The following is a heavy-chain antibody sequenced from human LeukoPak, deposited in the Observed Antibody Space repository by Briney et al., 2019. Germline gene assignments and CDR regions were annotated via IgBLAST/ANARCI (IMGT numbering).Heavy chain of an antibody. Sequence: GGSLILSCAASGFTFSNYEMNLVRQAPRKGLELISYISASGNPMFYADAVKGRFTISRDNAKNSLYLQMNSLRAEDTAIYYCAKDGGSGILYWGQGALVTVSS. V-gene: IGHV3-48*03. CDR1: GFTFSNYE. D-gene: IGHD3-10*01. CDR3: AKDGGSGILY. J-gene: IGHJ4*02. CDR2: ISASGNPM.